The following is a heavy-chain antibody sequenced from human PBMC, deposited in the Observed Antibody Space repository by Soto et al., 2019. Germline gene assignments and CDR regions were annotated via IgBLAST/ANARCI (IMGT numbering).Heavy chain of an antibody. CDR2: ISGSGGST. V-gene: IGHV3-23*01. CDR1: GFTFSSYA. CDR3: AKYRTAPRPHTPHH. D-gene: IGHD3-16*02. Sequence: EVQLLESGGGLVQPGGSLRLSCAASGFTFSSYAMSWVRQAPGKGLEWVSAISGSGGSTYYADSVKGRFTISRDNSKNPLNQKMTTRSPEDTALYYCAKYRTAPRPHTPHHGGQEPLAPVPS. J-gene: IGHJ4*02.